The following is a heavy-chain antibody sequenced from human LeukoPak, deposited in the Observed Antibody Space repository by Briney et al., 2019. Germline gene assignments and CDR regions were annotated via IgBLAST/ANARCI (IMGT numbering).Heavy chain of an antibody. J-gene: IGHJ4*02. CDR1: GGSISSYY. CDR2: IYTSGST. V-gene: IGHV4-4*07. Sequence: SETLSLTCTVSGGSISSYYWSWIRQPAGKGLEWIGRIYTSGSTNYNPSLKSRVTMSVDTSKNQFSLKLSSVTAADTAVYYCARSRASTRWGGANYFDYWGQGALVTVSS. CDR3: ARSRASTRWGGANYFDY. D-gene: IGHD3-16*01.